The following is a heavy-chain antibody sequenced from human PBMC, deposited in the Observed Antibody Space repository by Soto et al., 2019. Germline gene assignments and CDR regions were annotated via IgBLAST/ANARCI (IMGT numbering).Heavy chain of an antibody. Sequence: EVQVVESGGGLIQPGGSLRLSCAVSGFTVTINYMSWVRQAPGKGLEWVSVIYSGGSTYYADSVKGRFTISRDTSKNXXXXXXXXXXXXXXXXXXCXGYGYWGQGTLVTVSS. V-gene: IGHV3-53*01. J-gene: IGHJ4*02. D-gene: IGHD5-12*01. CDR1: GFTVTINY. CDR3: XGYGY. CDR2: IYSGGST.